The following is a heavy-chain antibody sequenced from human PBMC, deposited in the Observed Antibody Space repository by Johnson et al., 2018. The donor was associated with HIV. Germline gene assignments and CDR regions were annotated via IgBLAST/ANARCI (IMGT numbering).Heavy chain of an antibody. J-gene: IGHJ3*01. CDR3: ARGSLTDDGFAA. Sequence: VQVVESGGDVVQPGRSLRLSCAASGFSFSTYGMHWVRQAPGKGLEWVANIWYDGINKYYADSVKGRFTISRDNSKNTLYLQMNSVRAEDTAVYYCARGSLTDDGFAAWGQGTLVIVSS. D-gene: IGHD2-8*01. CDR2: IWYDGINK. CDR1: GFSFSTYG. V-gene: IGHV3-33*01.